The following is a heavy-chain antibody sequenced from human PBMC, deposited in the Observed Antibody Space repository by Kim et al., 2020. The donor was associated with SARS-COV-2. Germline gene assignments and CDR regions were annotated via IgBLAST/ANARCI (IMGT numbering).Heavy chain of an antibody. V-gene: IGHV4-59*01. D-gene: IGHD6-13*01. CDR1: GGSISSYY. CDR2: IYYSGST. Sequence: SETLSLTCTVSGGSISSYYWSWIRQPPGKGLEWIGYIYYSGSTNYNPSLKSRVTISVDTSKNQFSLKLSSVTAADTAVYYCARIYGAAAGGDDAFDIWGQGTMVTVSS. CDR3: ARIYGAAAGGDDAFDI. J-gene: IGHJ3*02.